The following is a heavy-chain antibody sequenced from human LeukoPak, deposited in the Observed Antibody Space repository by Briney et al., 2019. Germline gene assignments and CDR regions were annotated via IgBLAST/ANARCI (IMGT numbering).Heavy chain of an antibody. CDR3: ARYCSSSSCYRLGVFDY. CDR2: ISSSGGGT. V-gene: IGHV3-23*01. CDR1: GFTFSSYG. Sequence: GGSLRLSCAASGFTFSSYGMSWVRQAPGKGLEWVSGISSSGGGTYYADSVKGRFTISRDDSKNTLYLQMNSLRAEDTAVYYCARYCSSSSCYRLGVFDYWGQGTLVTVSS. J-gene: IGHJ4*02. D-gene: IGHD2-2*01.